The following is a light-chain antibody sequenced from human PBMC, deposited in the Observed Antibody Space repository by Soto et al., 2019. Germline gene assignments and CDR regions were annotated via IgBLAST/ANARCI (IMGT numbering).Light chain of an antibody. CDR1: QSVSGGY. Sequence: EIVLTQSPGTLSLSPGERATLSCRASQSVSGGYLAWYQQIPGQAPRLLIYGASTRATGIPARFSGSGSGTEFTLTISSLQSEDFAVYYCQQYNSYSEAFGQGTKAAIK. CDR3: QQYNSYSEA. V-gene: IGKV3-15*01. CDR2: GAS. J-gene: IGKJ1*01.